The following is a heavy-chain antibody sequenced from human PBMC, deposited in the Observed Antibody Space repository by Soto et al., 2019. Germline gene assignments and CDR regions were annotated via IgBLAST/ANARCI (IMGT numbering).Heavy chain of an antibody. CDR2: IYYSGST. V-gene: IGHV4-59*01. D-gene: IGHD3-10*01. CDR3: ATSNPNYYGSGIYYNGPSEYYDGMDV. Sequence: SETLSLTCTVSGGSISSYYWSWIRQPPGKGLEWIGYIYYSGSTNYNPSLKRRVTISVDTSKNQFSLKLSSVTAADTAVYYCATSNPNYYGSGIYYNGPSEYYDGMDVWGQGSTVTVSS. CDR1: GGSISSYY. J-gene: IGHJ6*02.